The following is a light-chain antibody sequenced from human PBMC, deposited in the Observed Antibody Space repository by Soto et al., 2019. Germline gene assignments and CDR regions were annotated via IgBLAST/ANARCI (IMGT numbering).Light chain of an antibody. J-gene: IGKJ2*01. CDR2: AAS. V-gene: IGKV3-20*01. Sequence: EIVWTQSPGTLSLSPGERATLSCRASQSLSSSYVVWYQQKPGQSPRLLIYAASRRATGIPDRFSGSGSATEYTLTISRLEPEDFAVYYCQQQGTFGQGTKLEIK. CDR3: QQQGT. CDR1: QSLSSSY.